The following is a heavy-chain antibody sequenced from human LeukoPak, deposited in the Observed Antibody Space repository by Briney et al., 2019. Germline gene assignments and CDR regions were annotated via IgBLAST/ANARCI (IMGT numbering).Heavy chain of an antibody. D-gene: IGHD5-12*01. CDR3: ARLRLRFQPFDI. CDR1: GGSISSYY. J-gene: IGHJ3*02. V-gene: IGHV4-59*08. CDR2: IYYSGST. Sequence: SETLSLTCTVSGGSISSYYWSWIRQPPGKGLEWIGYIYYSGSTNYNPSLKSRVTISVDTSKNQFSLKLSSVAAADTAVYYCARLRLRFQPFDIWGQGTMVTVSS.